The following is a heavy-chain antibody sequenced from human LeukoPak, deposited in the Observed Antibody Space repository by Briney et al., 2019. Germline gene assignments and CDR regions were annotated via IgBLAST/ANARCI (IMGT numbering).Heavy chain of an antibody. Sequence: GGSLRLSCAPSGFSFSDYWMHWVRQAPGKGLAWVSRINTDGTTTNHADSVTGRFTISRDNAKNMLYLQMNSLRAEDTAVYYCVRGGLEPFDIWGQGSMVTVSS. V-gene: IGHV3-74*01. CDR3: VRGGLEPFDI. D-gene: IGHD1-1*01. CDR2: INTDGTTT. CDR1: GFSFSDYW. J-gene: IGHJ3*02.